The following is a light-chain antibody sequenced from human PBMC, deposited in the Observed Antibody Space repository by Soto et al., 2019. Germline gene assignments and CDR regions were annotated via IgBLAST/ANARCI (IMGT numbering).Light chain of an antibody. V-gene: IGKV3D-11*02. CDR3: QQRSNWHSGT. Sequence: IVMTHSPATLSVPPGQIVTLSSRSSQNIGSNLAWYQQKFGQAPRLLIYGESSRATGIPDRFSGSGSGRDFTLTISSLEHEDFAVYYCQQRSNWHSGTFGQGTKVDIK. J-gene: IGKJ1*01. CDR1: QNIGSN. CDR2: GES.